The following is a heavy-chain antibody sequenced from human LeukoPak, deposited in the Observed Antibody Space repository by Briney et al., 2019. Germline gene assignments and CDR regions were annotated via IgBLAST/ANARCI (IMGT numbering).Heavy chain of an antibody. Sequence: SETLSLICTVSGGSISNYYWSWIRQPPGKGLEWIGYIYYSGSTNYNPSLKSRVTISVDTSKNQFSLKLTSVTAADTAVYYCARASGSYYGVGVFDICGQGTMVTVSS. CDR1: GGSISNYY. CDR3: ARASGSYYGVGVFDI. D-gene: IGHD1-26*01. CDR2: IYYSGST. J-gene: IGHJ3*02. V-gene: IGHV4-59*08.